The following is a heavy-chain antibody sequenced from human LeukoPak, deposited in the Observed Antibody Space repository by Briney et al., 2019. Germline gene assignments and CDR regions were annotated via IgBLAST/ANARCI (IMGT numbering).Heavy chain of an antibody. CDR2: INHRGST. V-gene: IGHV4-34*01. J-gene: IGHJ4*02. Sequence: SETLSLTCAVYGGSFTGYHWNWIRQTPRRGLEWIGEINHRGSTHYNPSLESRVTISVDTSKNQFFLKLSSVTAADTGVYYCARDPTTVVTLPYYFDFWGQGTQVTVSS. CDR1: GGSFTGYH. D-gene: IGHD4-23*01. CDR3: ARDPTTVVTLPYYFDF.